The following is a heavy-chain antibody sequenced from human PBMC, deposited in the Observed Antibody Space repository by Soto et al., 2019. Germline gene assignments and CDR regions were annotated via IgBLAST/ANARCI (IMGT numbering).Heavy chain of an antibody. CDR1: GGSISSYY. J-gene: IGHJ4*02. Sequence: SETLSLTCTVSGGSISSYYWSRIRQPPGKGLEWIGYIYYSGSTNYNPSLKSRVTISVDTSKNQFSLKLSSVTAADTAVYYCARARGYSYGFDYWGQGTLVTVSS. CDR3: ARARGYSYGFDY. CDR2: IYYSGST. D-gene: IGHD5-18*01. V-gene: IGHV4-59*01.